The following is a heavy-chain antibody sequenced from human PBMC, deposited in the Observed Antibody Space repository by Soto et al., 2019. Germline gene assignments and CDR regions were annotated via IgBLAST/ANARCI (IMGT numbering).Heavy chain of an antibody. CDR2: MNPNSGNT. J-gene: IGHJ6*03. Sequence: GASVKVSCKASGYTFTSYDINWVRQATGQGLEWMGWMNPNSGNTGYAQKFQGRVTMTRNTSISTAYMELSSLRSEDTAVYYCARVLGNFWSGFHYYYYMDVWGKGTTVTVSS. D-gene: IGHD3-3*01. CDR3: ARVLGNFWSGFHYYYYMDV. CDR1: GYTFTSYD. V-gene: IGHV1-8*01.